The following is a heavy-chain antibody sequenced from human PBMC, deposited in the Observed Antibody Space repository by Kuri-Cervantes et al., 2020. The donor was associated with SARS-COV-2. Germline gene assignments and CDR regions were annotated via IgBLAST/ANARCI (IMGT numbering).Heavy chain of an antibody. CDR2: IIPIFGTA. J-gene: IGHJ5*02. CDR3: ARGGSSGWYWWFDP. D-gene: IGHD6-19*01. CDR1: GGTFSSYA. Sequence: SVKVSCKASGGTFSSYAISWVRQAPGQGLEWMGGIIPIFGTANYAQKFQGRVTITTDESTSTAYMELSRLRSDDTAVYYCARGGSSGWYWWFDPWGQGTLVTVSS. V-gene: IGHV1-69*05.